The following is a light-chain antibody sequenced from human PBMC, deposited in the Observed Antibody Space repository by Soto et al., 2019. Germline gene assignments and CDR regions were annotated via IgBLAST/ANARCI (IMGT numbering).Light chain of an antibody. V-gene: IGKV3D-15*01. Sequence: EIVMTQSPATLSVSQGERATLSCRASQSVSSNLAWYQQKPGQAPRLLIYGASSRATGIPDRFSGSGSGTDFTLTISSLEPEDFAVYYCQQRNYWQVTFGQGTRLEIK. CDR2: GAS. CDR3: QQRNYWQVT. CDR1: QSVSSN. J-gene: IGKJ5*01.